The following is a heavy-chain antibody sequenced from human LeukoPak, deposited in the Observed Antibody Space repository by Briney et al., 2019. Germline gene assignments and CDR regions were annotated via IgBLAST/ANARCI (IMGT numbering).Heavy chain of an antibody. J-gene: IGHJ6*03. CDR2: VDHTGST. CDR3: ARGRVSSSTWYSTYYYFFYMDF. CDR1: ADSITMYY. Sequence: SETLSLTCTVSADSITMYYWTWIRQPPGKGLEWIGYVDHTGSTKFNPSLNGRVSISRDTSNNFFSLRLRSVTAADTAVYFCARGRVSSSTWYSTYYYFFYMDFWGKGTTVTVSS. V-gene: IGHV4-59*01. D-gene: IGHD4-11*01.